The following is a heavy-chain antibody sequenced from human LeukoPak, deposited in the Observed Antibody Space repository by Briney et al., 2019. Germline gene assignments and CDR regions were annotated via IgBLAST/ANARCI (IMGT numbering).Heavy chain of an antibody. CDR2: INPNSGGS. D-gene: IGHD5-24*01. CDR1: GYTFNAYY. J-gene: IGHJ4*02. V-gene: IGHV1-2*02. CDR3: AGDGYNSRRFFDY. Sequence: GASVKVSCKTSGYTFNAYYMHWVRQAPGQGLEWMGWINPNSGGSSDAQKLQGRVTLTRDTSINTAYMELSRLISGDTAVYYCAGDGYNSRRFFDYWGQGTLVTVSS.